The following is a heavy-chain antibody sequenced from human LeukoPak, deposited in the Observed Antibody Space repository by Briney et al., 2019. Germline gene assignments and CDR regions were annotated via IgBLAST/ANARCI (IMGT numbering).Heavy chain of an antibody. J-gene: IGHJ1*01. CDR2: ISSTSTFI. Sequence: GGSLRLSCAASGFTFGSYNMNWVRQAPGKGLEWVSSISSTSTFIFYADSVKGRFTISRDNAKNSLYLQMNNLRTEDTALYYCARDPPSFQHWGQGTLVTVSS. CDR3: ARDPPSFQH. V-gene: IGHV3-21*01. CDR1: GFTFGSYN.